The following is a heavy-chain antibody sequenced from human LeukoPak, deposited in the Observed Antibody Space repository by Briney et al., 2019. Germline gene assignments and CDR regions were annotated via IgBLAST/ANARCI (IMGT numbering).Heavy chain of an antibody. Sequence: PSETLSLTCTVSGGSISSSSYYWGWIRQPPGKGLEWIGSIYYSGSTYYNPSLKSRVTISVDTSKNQFSLKLSSVTAADTAVYYCARERPGYCSGGSCYSGTDYWGQGTLVTVSS. CDR2: IYYSGST. D-gene: IGHD2-15*01. CDR3: ARERPGYCSGGSCYSGTDY. J-gene: IGHJ4*02. CDR1: GGSISSSSYY. V-gene: IGHV4-39*07.